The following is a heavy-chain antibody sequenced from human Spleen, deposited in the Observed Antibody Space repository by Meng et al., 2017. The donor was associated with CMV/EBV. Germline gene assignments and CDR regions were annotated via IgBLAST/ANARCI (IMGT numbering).Heavy chain of an antibody. CDR1: GFTFSSYS. D-gene: IGHD2-15*01. Sequence: GESLKISCAASGFTFSSYSMSWVRQAPGKGLEWVANINDDGSDLHYVDSVKGRFTISRDNAQGSLYLLMNSLRAEDTALYYCAKAFSGYSLFDYWGQGALVTVSS. V-gene: IGHV3-7*01. J-gene: IGHJ4*02. CDR2: INDDGSDL. CDR3: AKAFSGYSLFDY.